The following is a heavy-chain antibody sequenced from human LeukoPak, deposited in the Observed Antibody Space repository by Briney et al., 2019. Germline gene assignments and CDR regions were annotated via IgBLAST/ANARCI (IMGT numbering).Heavy chain of an antibody. Sequence: SETLSLTCAVYGGSFSGYYWSWIRQPPGKGLEWIGEINHSGSTNYNPSLKSRVTISVDTSKNQFSLKLSSVTAADTAVYYCARETDYSSTDYWGQGTLVTVSS. J-gene: IGHJ4*02. V-gene: IGHV4-34*01. CDR2: INHSGST. CDR3: ARETDYSSTDY. D-gene: IGHD6-13*01. CDR1: GGSFSGYY.